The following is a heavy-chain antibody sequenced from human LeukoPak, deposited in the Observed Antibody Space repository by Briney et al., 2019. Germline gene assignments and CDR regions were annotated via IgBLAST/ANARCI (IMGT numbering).Heavy chain of an antibody. Sequence: TSETLSLTCGVSGGSFSGYSWSWIRQSPEKRLEWIGEINESGSTDSNPSLMSRVTISLDTSKNQFSLNLSSMTAADTAVYYCARGNILSGYCFDFWGQGALVTVSS. CDR1: GGSFSGYS. J-gene: IGHJ4*02. D-gene: IGHD3-9*01. CDR2: INESGST. CDR3: ARGNILSGYCFDF. V-gene: IGHV4-34*01.